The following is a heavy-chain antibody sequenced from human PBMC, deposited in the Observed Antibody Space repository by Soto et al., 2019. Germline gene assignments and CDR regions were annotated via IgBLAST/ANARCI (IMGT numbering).Heavy chain of an antibody. J-gene: IGHJ6*03. CDR1: GYTFTSYD. V-gene: IGHV1-8*01. CDR2: MNPNSGNT. D-gene: IGHD4-4*01. Sequence: ASVKVSCKASGYTFTSYDINWVRQATGQGLEWMGWMNPNSGNTGYAQKFQGRVTMTRNTSISTAYMELSSLRSEDTAVYYCARGGGFYSGDYYYYYYMDVWGKGTTVTVSS. CDR3: ARGGGFYSGDYYYYYYMDV.